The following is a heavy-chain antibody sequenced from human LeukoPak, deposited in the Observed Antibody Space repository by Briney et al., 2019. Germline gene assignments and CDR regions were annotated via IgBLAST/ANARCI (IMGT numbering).Heavy chain of an antibody. CDR2: IYYSGST. CDR1: GGSLSSYY. CDR3: ARRYGSGSSGTFDY. D-gene: IGHD3-10*01. J-gene: IGHJ4*02. V-gene: IGHV4-59*01. Sequence: PSETLSLTCTVSGGSLSSYYWSWIRQPPGKGLEWIAYIYYSGSTNYNPSLTSRATISVDTSKNQFSLKLSSVTAADTAVYYCARRYGSGSSGTFDYWGQGTLVTVSS.